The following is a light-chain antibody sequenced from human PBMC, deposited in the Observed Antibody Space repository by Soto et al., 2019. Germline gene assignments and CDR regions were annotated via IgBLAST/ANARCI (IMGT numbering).Light chain of an antibody. Sequence: EIVLTQSPATLSLSPGERATLSCRASQSVSSYLAWYQQKPGQAPRLLIYDASNRATGIPARFSGSGSGTDFTLTLSSLEPEDFAVYCCQQRTTWPLTFGGGTKVEIK. CDR1: QSVSSY. CDR3: QQRTTWPLT. CDR2: DAS. J-gene: IGKJ4*01. V-gene: IGKV3-11*01.